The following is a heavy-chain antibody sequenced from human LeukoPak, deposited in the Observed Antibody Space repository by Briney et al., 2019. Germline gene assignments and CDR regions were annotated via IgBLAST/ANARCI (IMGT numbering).Heavy chain of an antibody. CDR3: ARHSKGRLGELSLYGMDV. D-gene: IGHD3-16*02. CDR2: IYPDDSDT. J-gene: IGHJ6*02. CDR1: GYRFTDFW. Sequence: GGSLQISCKGSGYRFTDFWIAWVRQMPGKGLEWMGIIYPDDSDTRYSPSFQGQVTISADKSISTAYLQWSSLKASDTAMYYCARHSKGRLGELSLYGMDVWGQGTTVTVSS. V-gene: IGHV5-51*01.